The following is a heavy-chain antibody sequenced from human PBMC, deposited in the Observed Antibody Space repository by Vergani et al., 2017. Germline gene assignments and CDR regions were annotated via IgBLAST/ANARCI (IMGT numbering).Heavy chain of an antibody. Sequence: EVQLVESGGGLVQPGGSLRLSCAASGFTFSSYEMNWVRQAPGKGLEWVSHISSSGSTIYYADSVKGRFTISRDNAKNSLYLQMNSLRAEDTAVYYCAAGPSTVTTNYYYYMDVWGKGTTVTVSS. J-gene: IGHJ6*03. V-gene: IGHV3-48*03. CDR1: GFTFSSYE. CDR2: ISSSGSTI. D-gene: IGHD4-11*01. CDR3: AAGPSTVTTNYYYYMDV.